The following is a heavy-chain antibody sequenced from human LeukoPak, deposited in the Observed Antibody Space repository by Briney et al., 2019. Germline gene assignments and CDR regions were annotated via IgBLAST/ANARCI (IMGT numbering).Heavy chain of an antibody. CDR1: GFTLSSYW. V-gene: IGHV3-7*01. CDR3: ATITGIVGATDLDY. Sequence: GGSLRLSCAASGFTLSSYWMSWVRQAPGKGLEGVANIKQDGSEKYYVDSVKGRFTISRDNAKNSLYLQMNSLRAEDTAVYYCATITGIVGATDLDYWGQGTLVTVSS. D-gene: IGHD1-26*01. J-gene: IGHJ4*02. CDR2: IKQDGSEK.